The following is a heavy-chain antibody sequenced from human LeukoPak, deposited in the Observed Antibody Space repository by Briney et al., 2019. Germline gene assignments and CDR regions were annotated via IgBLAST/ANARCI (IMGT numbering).Heavy chain of an antibody. CDR3: ARAWCSGGSCPNGLNY. CDR1: GFTFSSYW. D-gene: IGHD2-15*01. J-gene: IGHJ4*02. CDR2: INGDGRST. V-gene: IGHV3-74*01. Sequence: AGSLTLSCAASGFTFSSYWMHWVRHAPGKGLVWVSRINGDGRSTYYADSVKGRFTISRDNAKNTLYLQMNSLRAEDTAVYYCARAWCSGGSCPNGLNYWGQGALVTVSS.